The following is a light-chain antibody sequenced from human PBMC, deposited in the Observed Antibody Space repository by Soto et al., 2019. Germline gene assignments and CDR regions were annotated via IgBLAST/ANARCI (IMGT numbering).Light chain of an antibody. Sequence: DIVMTQSPLSLPVTPGEPASISCSSSQSLLHSNGYNYVDWYLQKPGQSPQLLIYLGSNRASGVPDRFSGSGSGTDFTLKISRVEAEDVGVYYCMQGLQTWTFGQGTKVDIK. CDR2: LGS. J-gene: IGKJ1*01. V-gene: IGKV2-28*01. CDR3: MQGLQTWT. CDR1: QSLLHSNGYNY.